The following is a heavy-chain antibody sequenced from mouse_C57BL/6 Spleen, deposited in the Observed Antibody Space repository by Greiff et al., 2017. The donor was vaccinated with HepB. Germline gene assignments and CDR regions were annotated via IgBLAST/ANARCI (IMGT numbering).Heavy chain of an antibody. CDR1: GYSFTGYY. D-gene: IGHD2-1*01. J-gene: IGHJ2*01. CDR2: INPSTGGT. V-gene: IGHV1-42*01. Sequence: EVQLQQSGPELVKPGASLKISCKASGYSFTGYYMNWVKQSPEKSLEWIGEINPSTGGTTYNQKFKAKATLTVDKSSSTAYMQLKSLTSEDSAVYYCARPAGNYDFDYWGQGTTLTVSS. CDR3: ARPAGNYDFDY.